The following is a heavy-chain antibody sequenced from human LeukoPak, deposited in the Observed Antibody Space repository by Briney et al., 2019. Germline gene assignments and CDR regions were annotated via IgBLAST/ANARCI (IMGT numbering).Heavy chain of an antibody. D-gene: IGHD2-2*01. Sequence: SETLSLTCTVSGGSISSSSYYWGWIRQPRGKGLEWIGSIYYSGSTYYNPSLKSRVTISVDTSKNQFSLKVSSVTAADTAVYYCARDCGSTTCGFDHWGQGTLVTVSS. CDR3: ARDCGSTTCGFDH. V-gene: IGHV4-39*07. J-gene: IGHJ4*02. CDR1: GGSISSSSYY. CDR2: IYYSGST.